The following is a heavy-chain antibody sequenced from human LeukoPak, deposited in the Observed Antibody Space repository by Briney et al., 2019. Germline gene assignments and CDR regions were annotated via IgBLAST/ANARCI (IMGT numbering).Heavy chain of an antibody. D-gene: IGHD1-26*01. Sequence: PGGSLRLSCAVSGFTFSGFWMSWSRQAPGKGLEWVASINSDGSEGYYADVVKGRFTISRDNAKNSLYLQINSLRAEDTAVYYCARASSGSYPSALPLIDAFDIWGQGTMVTVSS. CDR3: ARASSGSYPSALPLIDAFDI. J-gene: IGHJ3*02. CDR2: INSDGSEG. CDR1: GFTFSGFW. V-gene: IGHV3-7*01.